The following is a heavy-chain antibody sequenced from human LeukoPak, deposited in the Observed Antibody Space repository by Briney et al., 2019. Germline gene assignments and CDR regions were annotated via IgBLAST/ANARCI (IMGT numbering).Heavy chain of an antibody. CDR1: GASISSHY. V-gene: IGHV4-59*11. Sequence: SETLSLTCAVSGASISSHYWSWIRQPPGKGLEWIGYTSGSISDNPSLKSRVAVSVDPSQNQVSLSLTSVTAADTGVYYCARVLAIFGLDTTDFYMDVWGKGTTVTVSS. CDR3: ARVLAIFGLDTTDFYMDV. CDR2: TSGSI. D-gene: IGHD3/OR15-3a*01. J-gene: IGHJ6*03.